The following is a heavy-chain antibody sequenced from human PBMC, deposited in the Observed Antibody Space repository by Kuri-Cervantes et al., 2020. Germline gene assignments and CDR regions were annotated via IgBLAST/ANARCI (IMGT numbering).Heavy chain of an antibody. J-gene: IGHJ3*02. D-gene: IGHD4-17*01. CDR3: ASGDYVRGAFDI. V-gene: IGHV3-7*01. Sequence: GESLKISCAASGFTFSSYWMFWVRQAPGKGLEWVASIQQHGSEQHYVYSVKGRFTISRDNAKNSLYLQMSSLRVEDTAVYYCASGDYVRGAFDIWGQGTMVTVSS. CDR1: GFTFSSYW. CDR2: IQQHGSEQ.